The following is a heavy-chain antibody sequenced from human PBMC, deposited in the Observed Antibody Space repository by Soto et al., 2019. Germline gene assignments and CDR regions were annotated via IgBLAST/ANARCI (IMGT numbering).Heavy chain of an antibody. CDR2: IYYSGST. J-gene: IGHJ5*02. CDR1: GGSISSYY. D-gene: IGHD4-17*01. Sequence: QVQLQESGPGLVKPSETLSLTCTVSGGSISSYYWSWIRQPPGKGLEWIGYIYYSGSTNYNPSLKSRVTISVDTSKNQFSLKLSSVTAAYTAVSYCARDFYGRSGNWFDPWGQGTLVTVSS. V-gene: IGHV4-59*01. CDR3: ARDFYGRSGNWFDP.